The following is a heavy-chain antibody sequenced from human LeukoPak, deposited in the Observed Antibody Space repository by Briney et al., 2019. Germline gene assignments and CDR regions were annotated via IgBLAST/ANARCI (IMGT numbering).Heavy chain of an antibody. Sequence: GRSLRLSCAASGFTFNNYDIHWVRQTPGKGLEWVTVISYDGTNKYYADSVKGRFTISRDSSKNTLYLQMNSLRAEDTAVYYCTKKAFASENHHWFDPWGQGTLVTVSS. J-gene: IGHJ5*02. CDR2: ISYDGTNK. V-gene: IGHV3-30*18. CDR3: TKKAFASENHHWFDP. CDR1: GFTFNNYD. D-gene: IGHD3-3*02.